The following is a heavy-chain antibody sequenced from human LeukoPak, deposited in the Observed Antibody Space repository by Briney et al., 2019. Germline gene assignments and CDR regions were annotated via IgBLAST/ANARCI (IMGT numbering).Heavy chain of an antibody. V-gene: IGHV1-69*05. CDR2: IIPIFGTA. Sequence: SVKVSCKASGGTFSRYAISWVRQAPGQGLEWMGGIIPIFGTANYAQKFQGRVTITTDESTSTAYMELSSLRSEDTAVYYCARFPNYYDSSGSDLWGRGTLVTVSS. D-gene: IGHD3-22*01. CDR3: ARFPNYYDSSGSDL. J-gene: IGHJ2*01. CDR1: GGTFSRYA.